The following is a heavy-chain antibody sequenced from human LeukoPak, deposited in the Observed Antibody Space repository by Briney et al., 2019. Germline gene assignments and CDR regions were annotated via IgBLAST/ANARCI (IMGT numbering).Heavy chain of an antibody. CDR2: IKPSGGST. Sequence: ASVKVSCKASGYTFTSYYMHWVRQAPGQGLEWMGIIKPSGGSTSYAQKFQGRVTMTRDTSTCTGYMELRSLRSEDPAVYYCARTLRSGGGVTFYYYYYGMDVWGQGTTVTVSS. V-gene: IGHV1-46*01. D-gene: IGHD3-16*01. CDR3: ARTLRSGGGVTFYYYYYGMDV. CDR1: GYTFTSYY. J-gene: IGHJ6*02.